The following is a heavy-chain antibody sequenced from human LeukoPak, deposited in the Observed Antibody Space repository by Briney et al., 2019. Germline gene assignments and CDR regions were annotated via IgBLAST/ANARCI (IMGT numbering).Heavy chain of an antibody. Sequence: GGSLRLSCAASGFTFNNYAIHWVRQAPGKGLEWVAIISFDGGNKYYADSVKGRFNISRDNSKNTLYLQMNSLRAEDTAVYYCARDGIVGSPLFKFDYWGQGTLVTVSS. CDR1: GFTFNNYA. V-gene: IGHV3-30-3*01. D-gene: IGHD1-26*01. CDR2: ISFDGGNK. J-gene: IGHJ4*02. CDR3: ARDGIVGSPLFKFDY.